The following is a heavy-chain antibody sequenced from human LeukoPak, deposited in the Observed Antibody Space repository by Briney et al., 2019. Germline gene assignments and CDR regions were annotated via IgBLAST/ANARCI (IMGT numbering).Heavy chain of an antibody. CDR1: GYTFTSYD. J-gene: IGHJ4*02. CDR3: ARDVSSYHYGSGSYPDY. D-gene: IGHD3-10*01. CDR2: MNPNSGNT. Sequence: ASVKVSCKASGYTFTSYDINWVRQATGQGLEWMGWMNPNSGNTGYAQKFQGRVTITADKSTSTAYMELSSLRSEDTAVYYCARDVSSYHYGSGSYPDYWGQGTLVTVSS. V-gene: IGHV1-8*01.